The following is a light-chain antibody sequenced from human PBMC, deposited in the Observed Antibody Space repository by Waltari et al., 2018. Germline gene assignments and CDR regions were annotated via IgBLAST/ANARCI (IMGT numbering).Light chain of an antibody. CDR2: GAS. Sequence: EIVLTQSPGTLSLSPGERGTLSCRASQSVSRFLAWYKQKPGQAPRLLIFGASTRATGIPDRFSGSGSGTDFSLTISRLEPDDFAVYYCQKYGLLPATFGQGTKVEIK. J-gene: IGKJ1*01. CDR3: QKYGLLPAT. V-gene: IGKV3-20*01. CDR1: QSVSRF.